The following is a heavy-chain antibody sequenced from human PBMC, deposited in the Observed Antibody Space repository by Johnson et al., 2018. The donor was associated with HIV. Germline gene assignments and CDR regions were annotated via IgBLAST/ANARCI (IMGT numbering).Heavy chain of an antibody. V-gene: IGHV3-20*04. CDR3: AASPEDLRAFYI. J-gene: IGHJ3*02. CDR2: INWNGGST. CDR1: GFTFDDYD. D-gene: IGHD2-15*01. Sequence: VQLVESGGGVVRPGGSQRLSCVASGFTFDDYDMSWVRQTPGKGLEWVSVINWNGGSTDYADSVKGRFTISRDNAKNSLYLQMNSLRVEDTALYYCAASPEDLRAFYIWGQGTMVTVSS.